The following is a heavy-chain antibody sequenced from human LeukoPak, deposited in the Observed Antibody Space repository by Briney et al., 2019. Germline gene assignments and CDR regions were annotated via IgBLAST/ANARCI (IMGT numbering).Heavy chain of an antibody. D-gene: IGHD2-15*01. J-gene: IGHJ6*02. V-gene: IGHV3-48*04. CDR2: ISRSSSSI. CDR1: GFTFSSYA. Sequence: GGSLRLSCAASGFTFSSYAMNWVRQAPGRGLEWVSYISRSSSSIYYADSVKGRFIISRDNARDSLYLQMNSLRVEDTAVYYCARAYCSGGSCHQMDVWGQGTRVTVSS. CDR3: ARAYCSGGSCHQMDV.